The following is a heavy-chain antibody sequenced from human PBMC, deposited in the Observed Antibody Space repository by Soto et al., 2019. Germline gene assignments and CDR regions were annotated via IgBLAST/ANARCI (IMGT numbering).Heavy chain of an antibody. V-gene: IGHV4-34*01. Sequence: SETLSLTCAFYGGSFSGYYWSWIRQPPGKGLEWIGEINHSGSTNYNPSLKSRVTISVDTSKNQFSLKLSSVTAADTAVYYCARQGCTNGVCYGGDNWFDPWGQGTLVTVSS. D-gene: IGHD2-8*01. J-gene: IGHJ5*02. CDR1: GGSFSGYY. CDR3: ARQGCTNGVCYGGDNWFDP. CDR2: INHSGST.